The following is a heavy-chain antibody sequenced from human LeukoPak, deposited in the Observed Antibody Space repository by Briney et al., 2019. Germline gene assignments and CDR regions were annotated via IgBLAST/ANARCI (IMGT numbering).Heavy chain of an antibody. CDR1: GFTFSSYW. D-gene: IGHD5-18*01. CDR2: IKQDGSEK. V-gene: IGHV3-7*01. Sequence: GGSLRLSCAASGFTFSSYWMSWVRQAPGKGLEWVANIKQDGSEKYYVDSVKGRFTISRDNAKNSLYLQMNSLRAEDTAVYYCARGGYSYGGYYYYYYMDVWGKGTTVTVSS. J-gene: IGHJ6*03. CDR3: ARGGYSYGGYYYYYYMDV.